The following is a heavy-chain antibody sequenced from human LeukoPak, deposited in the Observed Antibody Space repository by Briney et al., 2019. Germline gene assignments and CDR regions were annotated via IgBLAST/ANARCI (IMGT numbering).Heavy chain of an antibody. V-gene: IGHV1-2*02. D-gene: IGHD3-10*01. CDR3: ARDEHYGSGSYTPFDY. CDR2: INPNSGST. J-gene: IGHJ4*02. CDR1: GYTFNGYY. Sequence: ASVKVSCKDSGYTFNGYYIQWVGQAPGQGLEWMGWINPNSGSTNYAQKFQVRVAITRDTSISTAYMELTSLRSVDTAVYYCARDEHYGSGSYTPFDYWGQGTLVTVSS.